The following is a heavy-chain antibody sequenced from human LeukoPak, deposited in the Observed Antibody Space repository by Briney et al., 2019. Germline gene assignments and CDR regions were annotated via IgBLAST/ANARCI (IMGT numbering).Heavy chain of an antibody. Sequence: GASVKVSCKASGYTFISYAMTWVRQAPGQGLEWMGYINTNTGNPTYAQGFTGRFVFSLDTSVSTAYLQISSLKAEDTAVYYCARGSFRYFDWPPTESWGQGTLVTVSS. J-gene: IGHJ5*02. CDR2: INTNTGNP. D-gene: IGHD3-9*01. CDR1: GYTFISYA. V-gene: IGHV7-4-1*02. CDR3: ARGSFRYFDWPPTES.